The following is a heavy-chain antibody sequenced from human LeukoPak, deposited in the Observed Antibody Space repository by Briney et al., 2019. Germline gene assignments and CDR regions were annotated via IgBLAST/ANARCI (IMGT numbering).Heavy chain of an antibody. CDR1: GGSISSYY. Sequence: PSETLSLTCTVSGGSISSYYWYWIRQPPGKGLEWIGYIYYSGSTNYNPSLKSRVTISVDTSKNQFSLKLRSVTAADTAVFYCARARSGDSGGPYYFDYWGQGTLVTVSS. D-gene: IGHD2-15*01. V-gene: IGHV4-59*01. CDR3: ARARSGDSGGPYYFDY. CDR2: IYYSGST. J-gene: IGHJ4*02.